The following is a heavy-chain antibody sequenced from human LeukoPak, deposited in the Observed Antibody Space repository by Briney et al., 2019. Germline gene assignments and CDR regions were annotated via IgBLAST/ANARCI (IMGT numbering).Heavy chain of an antibody. D-gene: IGHD5-12*01. CDR3: ARDGGYSGYDADC. V-gene: IGHV3-21*01. CDR2: ISNNGGYT. J-gene: IGHJ4*02. Sequence: PGGSLRLSCAASGFTFSSYAMRWVRQAPGKGLEWVSAISNNGGYTYYADSVRGRFTISRDNAKNSLFLQMSSLRVEDTGVYYCARDGGYSGYDADCWGPGTLVTVSS. CDR1: GFTFSSYA.